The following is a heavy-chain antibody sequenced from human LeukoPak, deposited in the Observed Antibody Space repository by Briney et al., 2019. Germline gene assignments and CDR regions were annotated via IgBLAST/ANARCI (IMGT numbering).Heavy chain of an antibody. CDR3: ATDQRLHYFDY. CDR2: ISGSGGST. D-gene: IGHD3-16*01. Sequence: GGSLRLSCAASGFTFSSYAMSWVRQAPGKGLEWVSAISGSGGSTYYADSVKGRFTISRDNSKNTLHLQMNSLRAEDTAVYYCATDQRLHYFDYWGQGALVTVSS. V-gene: IGHV3-23*01. CDR1: GFTFSSYA. J-gene: IGHJ4*02.